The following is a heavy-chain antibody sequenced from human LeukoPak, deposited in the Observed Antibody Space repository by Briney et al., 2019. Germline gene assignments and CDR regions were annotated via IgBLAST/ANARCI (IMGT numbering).Heavy chain of an antibody. CDR2: ISGSGANT. Sequence: GGSLRLSCAASGFTFSSYATSWVRQAPGKGLEWVSGISGSGANTYYADSVKGRFSISRDNSKNTLYLQMNSLRAEDTAVYYCAKDSWIQLWPRGDFDYWGQGTLVIVSS. J-gene: IGHJ4*02. CDR1: GFTFSSYA. V-gene: IGHV3-23*01. CDR3: AKDSWIQLWPRGDFDY. D-gene: IGHD5-18*01.